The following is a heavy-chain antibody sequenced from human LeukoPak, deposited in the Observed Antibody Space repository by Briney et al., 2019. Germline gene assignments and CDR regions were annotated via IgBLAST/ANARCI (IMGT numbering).Heavy chain of an antibody. CDR2: FDPEDGET. CDR3: VRADCGGDCYSGLGFDYYYYMDV. V-gene: IGHV1-24*01. Sequence: ASVKVSCKVSGYTLTELSMHWVRQAPGKGLEWMGGFDPEDGETIYAQRFQGRVTMTEDTSTDTAYMELSSLRSDDTAVYYCVRADCGGDCYSGLGFDYYYYMDVWGKGTTVTVSS. CDR1: GYTLTELS. J-gene: IGHJ6*03. D-gene: IGHD2-21*01.